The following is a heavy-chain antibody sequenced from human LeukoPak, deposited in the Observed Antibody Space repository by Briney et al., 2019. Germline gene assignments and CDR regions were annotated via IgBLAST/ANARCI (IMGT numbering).Heavy chain of an antibody. CDR1: GFTFTNTW. Sequence: PGGSLKLSCAASGFTFTNTWMSWVRQAPGKGLEWVGRIKSKTDGGTTDYAAPVKGRFTISTDDSKTTLYLHMDSLRTEDTAVYYCTTGGEVFWGQGTLVTVSS. J-gene: IGHJ4*02. CDR3: TTGGEVF. V-gene: IGHV3-15*01. D-gene: IGHD3-16*01. CDR2: IKSKTDGGTT.